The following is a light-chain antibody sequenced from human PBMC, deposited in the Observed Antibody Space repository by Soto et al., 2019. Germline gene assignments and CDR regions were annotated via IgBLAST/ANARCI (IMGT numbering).Light chain of an antibody. Sequence: DIVMTQSPDSLAVSLGERATINCKSSQSILYNSNNKNYLAWYQQKPGQPPKLLIYWASTRESGVPDRFSGSGSGTDFTLTISSLQAEDVAVYFCQQYYSTPPTFVQGTKVEIK. CDR2: WAS. J-gene: IGKJ1*01. CDR3: QQYYSTPPT. CDR1: QSILYNSNNKNY. V-gene: IGKV4-1*01.